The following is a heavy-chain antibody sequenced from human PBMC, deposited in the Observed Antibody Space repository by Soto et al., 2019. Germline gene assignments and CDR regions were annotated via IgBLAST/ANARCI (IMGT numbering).Heavy chain of an antibody. CDR2: IYPGDSDT. CDR1: GYSFTSYW. J-gene: IGHJ6*02. D-gene: IGHD2-2*01. V-gene: IGHV5-51*01. Sequence: PGESLKISCKGSGYSFTSYWIGWVRQMPGKGLEWMGIIYPGDSDTRYSASFQGQVTISADKSISTAYLQWSTLKASDTAMYYCASRLGYCSSTSCYRDYYYGMDVWGQGTTVTVSS. CDR3: ASRLGYCSSTSCYRDYYYGMDV.